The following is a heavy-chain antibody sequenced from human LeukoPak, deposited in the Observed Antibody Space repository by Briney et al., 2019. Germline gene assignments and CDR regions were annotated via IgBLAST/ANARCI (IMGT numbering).Heavy chain of an antibody. CDR2: IYYSGSA. V-gene: IGHV4-59*12. Sequence: SETLSLTCAVYGGSFSGYYWSWIRQPPGKGLEWIGYIYYSGSANYNPSLKSRVTISVDTSKNQFSLKLSSVTAVDTAVFYCARVAYSGYDYRGYFDYWGQGTLVTVSS. CDR3: ARVAYSGYDYRGYFDY. D-gene: IGHD5-12*01. J-gene: IGHJ4*02. CDR1: GGSFSGYY.